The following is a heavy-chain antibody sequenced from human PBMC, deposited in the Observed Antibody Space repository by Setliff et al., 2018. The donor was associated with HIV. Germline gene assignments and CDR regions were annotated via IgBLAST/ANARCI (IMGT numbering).Heavy chain of an antibody. CDR3: AREDSGWSLRGLYHYYYMDV. CDR2: ISWNSGST. V-gene: IGHV3-9*01. D-gene: IGHD1-26*01. Sequence: GGSLRLSCAASGFTFDDFAMHWVRLVPGKGLEWVSGISWNSGSTGYVDSVKGRFTISRDNAKNSLHLQMNSLRAEDTAVYYCAREDSGWSLRGLYHYYYMDVWGKGTTVTVSS. J-gene: IGHJ6*03. CDR1: GFTFDDFA.